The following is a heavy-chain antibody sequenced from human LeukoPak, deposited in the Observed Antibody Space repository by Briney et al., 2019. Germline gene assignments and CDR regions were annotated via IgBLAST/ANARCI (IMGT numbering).Heavy chain of an antibody. V-gene: IGHV1-18*01. J-gene: IGHJ4*02. D-gene: IGHD2-21*02. CDR1: GYTFTSYG. CDR3: ASTPIYCGGDCYYFDY. CDR2: ISAYNGNT. Sequence: ASVKVSCKASGYTFTSYGISWVRQAPGQGLEWMGWISAYNGNTNYAQKLQGRVTMTTDTSTSTAYMELSSLRSEDTAVYYCASTPIYCGGDCYYFDYWGQGTLVTVSS.